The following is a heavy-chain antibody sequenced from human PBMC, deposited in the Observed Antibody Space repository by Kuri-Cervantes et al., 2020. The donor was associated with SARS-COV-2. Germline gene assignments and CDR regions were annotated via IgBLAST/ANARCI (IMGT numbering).Heavy chain of an antibody. Sequence: GESLKISCAASGFTFSSYAMHWVRQAPGKGLEWVAVISYDGSNKYYADSVKGRFTISRDNSKNTLYLQMNSLRAEDTAVYCCARGFLEWLDYWGQGTLVTVSS. J-gene: IGHJ4*02. D-gene: IGHD3-3*01. CDR1: GFTFSSYA. CDR3: ARGFLEWLDY. CDR2: ISYDGSNK. V-gene: IGHV3-30-3*01.